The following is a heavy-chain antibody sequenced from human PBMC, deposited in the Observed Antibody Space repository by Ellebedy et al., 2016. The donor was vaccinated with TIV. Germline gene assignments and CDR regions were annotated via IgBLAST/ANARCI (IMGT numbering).Heavy chain of an antibody. D-gene: IGHD3-10*01. V-gene: IGHV3-30*18. J-gene: IGHJ5*02. CDR3: AKDRLATVRGLMGP. Sequence: GGSLRLXXAASGFASSPHRFPWVPQAPAKGLEWVAVISYVGANQYYADSVRGRFTISRDNPKNTLDLQMSSLRPEDTALYYCAKDRLATVRGLMGPWGQGTLVTVSS. CDR1: GFASSPHR. CDR2: ISYVGANQ.